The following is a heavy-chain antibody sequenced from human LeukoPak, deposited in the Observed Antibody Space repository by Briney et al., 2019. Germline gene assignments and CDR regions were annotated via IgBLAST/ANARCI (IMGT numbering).Heavy chain of an antibody. CDR1: GFTFSSYW. Sequence: PGGSLRLSCVVSGFTFSSYWMSWVRQAPGKGLEWVANIKQDGSQKNYVNSLKGRFTISRDNSKNTLYLQMNSLRAEDTAVYYCARDRSGYYPIDAFDIWGQGTMVTVSS. V-gene: IGHV3-7*01. D-gene: IGHD3-3*01. CDR3: ARDRSGYYPIDAFDI. J-gene: IGHJ3*02. CDR2: IKQDGSQK.